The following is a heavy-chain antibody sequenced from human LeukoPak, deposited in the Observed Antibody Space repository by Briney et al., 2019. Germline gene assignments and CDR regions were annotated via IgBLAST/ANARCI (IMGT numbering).Heavy chain of an antibody. D-gene: IGHD3-22*01. CDR2: ISSSSSTI. J-gene: IGHJ4*02. CDR3: ARDRGSPITMIVFPLDY. V-gene: IGHV3-48*01. Sequence: PGGSLRLSCAASGFTFSSYSMNWVRQAPGKGLEWVSYISSSSSTIYYADSVEGRFTISRDNAKNSLYLQMNSLRAEDTAVYYCARDRGSPITMIVFPLDYWGQGTLVTVSS. CDR1: GFTFSSYS.